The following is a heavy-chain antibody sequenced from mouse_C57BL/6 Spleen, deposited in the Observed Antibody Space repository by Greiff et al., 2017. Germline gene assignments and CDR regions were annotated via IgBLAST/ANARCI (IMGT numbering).Heavy chain of an antibody. CDR2: ISSGSSTI. J-gene: IGHJ2*01. CDR3: ARLDY. CDR1: GFTFSDYG. Sequence: EVKLMESGGGLVKPGGSLKLSCAASGFTFSDYGMHWVRQAPEKGLEWVAYISSGSSTIYYADTVKGRFTISRDNAKKTLFLQMTSLRSEDTAMYYCARLDYWGQGTTLTVSS. V-gene: IGHV5-17*01.